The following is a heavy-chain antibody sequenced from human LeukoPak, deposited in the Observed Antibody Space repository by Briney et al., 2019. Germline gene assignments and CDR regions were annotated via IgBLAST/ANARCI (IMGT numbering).Heavy chain of an antibody. V-gene: IGHV3-53*01. Sequence: AGGSLRLPCVASGLTVNSSFISWVRQAPGKGLEWVSVFYSGGATYYADSVKGRFTMSRDNSKNTLYLQVNNLRAEDTGVYYCARALGGAFYMDVWGKGTSVTVSS. D-gene: IGHD3-16*01. CDR3: ARALGGAFYMDV. CDR1: GLTVNSSF. J-gene: IGHJ6*03. CDR2: FYSGGAT.